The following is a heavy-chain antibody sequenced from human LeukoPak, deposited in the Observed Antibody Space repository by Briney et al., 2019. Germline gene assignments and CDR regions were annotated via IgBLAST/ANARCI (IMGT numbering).Heavy chain of an antibody. J-gene: IGHJ4*02. Sequence: GRSLRLSCIASGFTFTHYAMTWVSQAPGKGLEWVSDISASGSTIHYADSVKGRFTVSRDNSKNTVFLEMISLRVEDTALYHCAKGHGDWGGNYLDHWGQGAQVTVSS. CDR1: GFTFTHYA. CDR3: AKGHGDWGGNYLDH. D-gene: IGHD4-17*01. CDR2: ISASGSTI. V-gene: IGHV3-23*01.